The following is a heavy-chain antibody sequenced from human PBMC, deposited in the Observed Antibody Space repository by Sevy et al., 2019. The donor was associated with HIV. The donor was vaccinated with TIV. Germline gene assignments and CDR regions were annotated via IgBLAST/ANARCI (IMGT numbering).Heavy chain of an antibody. CDR2: ITTSGSSI. CDR1: GFTFNDYY. V-gene: IGHV3-11*01. Sequence: GGSLRLSCVASGFTFNDYYMSWIRQAPGKGLEWVSYITTSGSSIYYADSVKGRFSISRDNAKNSLSLQMNSLRAEDTAVYYCARAPIYYYEKYYFDNWGQGTLVTVSS. J-gene: IGHJ4*02. D-gene: IGHD3-22*01. CDR3: ARAPIYYYEKYYFDN.